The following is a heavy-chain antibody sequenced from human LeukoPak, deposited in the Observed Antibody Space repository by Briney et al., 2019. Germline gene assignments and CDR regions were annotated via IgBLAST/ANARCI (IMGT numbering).Heavy chain of an antibody. J-gene: IGHJ4*02. CDR2: INPSGGRT. V-gene: IGHV1-46*01. CDR1: GYTFTSYY. Sequence: ASVKVSCKASGYTFTSYYMHWVQQAPGQGLEWMGIINPSGGRTSYPQKFQGRVTMTRDMSTNTVYLEVSSRKSEDTAVYYCGRDSRSSYWGQGTLVTVSS. CDR3: GRDSRSSY. D-gene: IGHD2-2*01.